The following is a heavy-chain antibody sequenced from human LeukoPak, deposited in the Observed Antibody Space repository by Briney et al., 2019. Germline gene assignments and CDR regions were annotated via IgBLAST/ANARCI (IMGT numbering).Heavy chain of an antibody. Sequence: GASVKVSCKASGYTFTSYYMHWVRQAPGQGLEWMGIINPSGGSTSYAQKFQGRVTMTRDTSTSTVYMELSSLRSEDTAVYYCARDRNVLMVYAMGVLTGWFDPWGQGTLVTVSS. V-gene: IGHV1-46*01. CDR2: INPSGGST. CDR1: GYTFTSYY. J-gene: IGHJ5*02. CDR3: ARDRNVLMVYAMGVLTGWFDP. D-gene: IGHD2-8*01.